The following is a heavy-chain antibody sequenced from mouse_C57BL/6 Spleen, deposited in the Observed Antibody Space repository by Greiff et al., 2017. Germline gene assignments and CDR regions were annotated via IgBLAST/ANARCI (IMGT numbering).Heavy chain of an antibody. CDR3: AREGRGGNYFDY. Sequence: LQESGPELVKPGASVKISCKASGYAFSSSWMNWVKQRPGKGLEWIGRIYPGDGDTNYNGKFKGKATLTADKSSSTAYMQLSSLTSEDSAVYFCAREGRGGNYFDYWGQGTTLTVSS. V-gene: IGHV1-82*01. J-gene: IGHJ2*01. D-gene: IGHD1-1*02. CDR1: GYAFSSSW. CDR2: IYPGDGDT.